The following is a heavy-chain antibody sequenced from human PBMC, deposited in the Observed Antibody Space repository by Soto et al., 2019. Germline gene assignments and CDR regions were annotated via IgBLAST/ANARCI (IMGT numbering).Heavy chain of an antibody. CDR3: ARSGDYMAY. V-gene: IGHV3-33*01. D-gene: IGHD4-17*01. Sequence: QVQLVESGGGVVQPGRSLRLSCAASGFTFSSYGMHWVRQAPGKGLEWVAVIWDDGSNKYYADSVKGRFTISSDNSKNTLYLQMNSRRAEDTAVYYCARSGDYMAYWGQGTLVTVSS. CDR2: IWDDGSNK. J-gene: IGHJ4*02. CDR1: GFTFSSYG.